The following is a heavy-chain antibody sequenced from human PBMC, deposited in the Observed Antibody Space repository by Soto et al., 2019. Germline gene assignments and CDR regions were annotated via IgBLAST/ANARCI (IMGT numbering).Heavy chain of an antibody. CDR1: GGSVSSGSYY. V-gene: IGHV4-61*01. Sequence: SETLSLTCTVSGGSVSSGSYYWSWIRQPPGKGLECIGYIYYSGSTNYNPSLKSRVTISVDTSKNQFSLKLSSVTAADTAVYYCARGGRRSPGMDVWGQGTTVTVSS. CDR3: ARGGRRSPGMDV. J-gene: IGHJ6*02. CDR2: IYYSGST.